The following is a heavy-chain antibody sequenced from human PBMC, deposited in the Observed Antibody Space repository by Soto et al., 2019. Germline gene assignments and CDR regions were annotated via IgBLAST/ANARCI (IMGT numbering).Heavy chain of an antibody. CDR2: IYYSGST. J-gene: IGHJ6*02. D-gene: IGHD2-15*01. V-gene: IGHV4-61*01. Sequence: SETLSLTCSVSGGSVSSGSYYWSWIRQPPGKGLEWIGYIYYSGSTNYNPSLESRVTMSVDTSKNQFSLKLSSVTAADTTVYYCARHKDCSGGSCNAVGYYYGLDVWGQGTTVTVSS. CDR3: ARHKDCSGGSCNAVGYYYGLDV. CDR1: GGSVSSGSYY.